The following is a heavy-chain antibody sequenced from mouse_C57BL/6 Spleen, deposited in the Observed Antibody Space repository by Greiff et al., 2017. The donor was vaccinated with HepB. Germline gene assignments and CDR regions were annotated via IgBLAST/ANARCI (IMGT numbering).Heavy chain of an antibody. J-gene: IGHJ3*01. V-gene: IGHV5-4*01. Sequence: VKLVESGGGLVKPGGSLKLSCAASGFTFSSYAMSWVRQTPEKRLEWVATISDGGSYTYYPDNVKGRFTISRDNAKNNLYLQMSHLKSEDTAMYYCARDTRRWFAYWGQGTLVTVSA. CDR2: ISDGGSYT. CDR1: GFTFSSYA. CDR3: ARDTRRWFAY.